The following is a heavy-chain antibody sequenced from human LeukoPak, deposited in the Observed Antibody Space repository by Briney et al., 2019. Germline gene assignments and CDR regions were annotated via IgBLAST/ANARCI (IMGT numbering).Heavy chain of an antibody. Sequence: ESGGSLRLSCAASGFTFRSYAMHWVRQAPGKGLEWVAVISYDGSNKYYADSVKGRFTISRDNSKNTLYLQMNSLRAEDTAVYYCARDRTYYDFWSGYSDYWGQGTLVTVSS. V-gene: IGHV3-30-3*01. CDR1: GFTFRSYA. J-gene: IGHJ4*02. CDR2: ISYDGSNK. CDR3: ARDRTYYDFWSGYSDY. D-gene: IGHD3-3*01.